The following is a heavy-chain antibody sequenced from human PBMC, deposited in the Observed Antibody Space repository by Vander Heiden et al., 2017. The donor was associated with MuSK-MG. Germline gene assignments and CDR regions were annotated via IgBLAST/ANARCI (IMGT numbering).Heavy chain of an antibody. V-gene: IGHV3-7*01. D-gene: IGHD5-12*01. CDR2: IKQDGSEK. J-gene: IGHJ4*02. CDR1: GFTFSSYW. Sequence: EVQLVESGGGLVQPGGSLRLSCAASGFTFSSYWMSWVRQAPGKGLEWVANIKQDGSEKYYVESVKGRCTISRDNAKNSLYLKMKSRRAEETAVYYGARDIGRYVARGLQLAGFDYWGQGTLVTVSS. CDR3: ARDIGRYVARGLQLAGFDY.